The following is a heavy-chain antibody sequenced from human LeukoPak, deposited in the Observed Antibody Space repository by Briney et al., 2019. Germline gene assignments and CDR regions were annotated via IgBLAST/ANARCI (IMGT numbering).Heavy chain of an antibody. Sequence: PSETLSLTCTVSGYSISSGYYWGWIRQPPGKGLEGIGSIYHSGSTYYNPSLKSRVTISVDTSKNQFSLKLSSVTAADTAVYYCARANGYGSGSYHPHNIDYWGQGTLVTVSS. V-gene: IGHV4-38-2*02. J-gene: IGHJ4*02. CDR2: IYHSGST. D-gene: IGHD3-10*01. CDR1: GYSISSGYY. CDR3: ARANGYGSGSYHPHNIDY.